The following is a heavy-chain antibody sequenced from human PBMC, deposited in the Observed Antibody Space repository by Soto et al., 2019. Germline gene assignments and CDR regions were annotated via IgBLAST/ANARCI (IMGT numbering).Heavy chain of an antibody. CDR1: GASVSSHS. D-gene: IGHD3-10*01. J-gene: IGHJ5*02. Sequence: LSPTCSVTGASVSSHSWSWIRQSPGKGLEWIGYIHYSGGTNYTPSLRSRVTISVETSKNQLSLNLTSLTAADTAVYYCARGGTSGSAVYNWFDPWGQGTLVTVSS. CDR3: ARGGTSGSAVYNWFDP. V-gene: IGHV4-59*02. CDR2: IHYSGGT.